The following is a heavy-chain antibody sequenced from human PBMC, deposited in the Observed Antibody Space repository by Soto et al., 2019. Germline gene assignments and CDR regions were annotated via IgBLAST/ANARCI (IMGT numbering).Heavy chain of an antibody. CDR2: IYYSGST. CDR3: ARGTSSGGSSHYYFDY. D-gene: IGHD2-15*01. J-gene: IGHJ4*02. CDR1: GGSISSYY. V-gene: IGHV4-59*01. Sequence: SETLSLTCTVSGGSISSYYWSWIRQPPGKGLEWIGYIYYSGSTNYNPSPKSRVTISVDTSKNQFSLKLSSVTAVDTAVYYCARGTSSGGSSHYYFDYWGQGTLVTVSS.